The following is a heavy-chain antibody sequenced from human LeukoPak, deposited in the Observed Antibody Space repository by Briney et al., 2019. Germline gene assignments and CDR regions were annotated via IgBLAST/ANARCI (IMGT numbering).Heavy chain of an antibody. J-gene: IGHJ4*02. D-gene: IGHD5-12*01. CDR3: AVERSGYDSYLDY. V-gene: IGHV3-74*01. CDR1: RFTFSSYW. CDR2: INSDGSST. Sequence: GGTLTLSCAASRFTFSSYWMHWVRHAPGKGLVWVSRINSDGSSTSYADSVKGRFTISRDNAKNTLYLQMNSLRAEDTAVYYCAVERSGYDSYLDYWGQGTLVTVSS.